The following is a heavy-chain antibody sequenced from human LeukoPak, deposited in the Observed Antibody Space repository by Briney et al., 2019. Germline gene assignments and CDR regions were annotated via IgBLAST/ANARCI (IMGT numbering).Heavy chain of an antibody. J-gene: IGHJ3*02. V-gene: IGHV4-34*01. CDR2: INHSGST. CDR1: GGSLSGFY. Sequence: PSETLSLTCAVYGGSLSGFYWSLIRQPPGKGPEWIGEINHSGSTNYNPSLKSRVTISVDTSKNQFSLKLSSVTAADTAVYYCARDGRYSRTDDAFDIWGQGTMVTVSS. CDR3: ARDGRYSRTDDAFDI. D-gene: IGHD6-13*01.